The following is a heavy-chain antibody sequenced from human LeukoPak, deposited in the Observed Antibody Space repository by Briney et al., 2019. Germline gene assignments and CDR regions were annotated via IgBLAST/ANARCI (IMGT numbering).Heavy chain of an antibody. V-gene: IGHV3-33*08. Sequence: GGSLRLSCAASGFTFSSYSMNWVRQAPGKGLEWVAVIWYDGSNKYYADSVKGRFTISRDNSKNTLYLQMNSLRAEDTAVYYCAREDRYYGMDVWGQGTTVTVSS. CDR1: GFTFSSYS. CDR3: AREDRYYGMDV. CDR2: IWYDGSNK. J-gene: IGHJ6*02.